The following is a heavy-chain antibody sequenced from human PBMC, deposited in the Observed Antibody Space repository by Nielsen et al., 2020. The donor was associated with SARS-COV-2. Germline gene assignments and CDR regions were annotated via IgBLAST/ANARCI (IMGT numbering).Heavy chain of an antibody. D-gene: IGHD3-22*01. CDR3: TREAYYYDSSGYYWTDY. Sequence: GESLKISCAVSGFTLSDHYVDWVRQAPGKGLEWVGFIRSKAYGGTTEYAASVKGRFAISRDDSKSIAYLQMNSLKTEDTAVYYCTREAYYYDSSGYYWTDYWGQGTLVTVSS. J-gene: IGHJ4*02. CDR2: IRSKAYGGTT. V-gene: IGHV3-49*04. CDR1: GFTLSDHY.